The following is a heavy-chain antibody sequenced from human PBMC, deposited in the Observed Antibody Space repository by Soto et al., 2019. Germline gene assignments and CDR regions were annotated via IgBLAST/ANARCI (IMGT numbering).Heavy chain of an antibody. CDR1: VFKLSSYA. D-gene: IGHD3-22*01. Sequence: QVQLVESGGGVVQPGRSLRLSCAASVFKLSSYAMHWVRQAPGKGLEWGGVISHDGSTNSYTDSVKGRFTISRDISQNTLYLQMNSLKVEDTALYYCARAHSRGSYNGAFDIWGQGTLVTVSS. CDR3: ARAHSRGSYNGAFDI. CDR2: ISHDGSTN. J-gene: IGHJ3*02. V-gene: IGHV3-30-3*01.